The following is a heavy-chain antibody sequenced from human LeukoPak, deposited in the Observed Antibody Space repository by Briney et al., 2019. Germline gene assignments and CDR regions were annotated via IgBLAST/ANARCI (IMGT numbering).Heavy chain of an antibody. D-gene: IGHD2-21*02. Sequence: GGSLRLSCTASGFTFSICTMNWVRQAPGKGLEWVSSIRSGSNYIYYADSVKGRVTISRDKAKNTLFLQMNSLRAEDTAVYYCAREDGDIEVVTAENNFDFWGQGTLVSVSS. CDR1: GFTFSICT. CDR2: IRSGSNYI. V-gene: IGHV3-21*01. CDR3: AREDGDIEVVTAENNFDF. J-gene: IGHJ4*02.